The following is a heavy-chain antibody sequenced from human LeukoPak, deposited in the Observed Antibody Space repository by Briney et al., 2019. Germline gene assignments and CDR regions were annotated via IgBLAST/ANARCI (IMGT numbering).Heavy chain of an antibody. CDR3: ARVRGTFDY. CDR2: IYYSGST. D-gene: IGHD1-1*01. Sequence: TSETLSLTCAVYGGSFSGYYWSWIRQHPGKGLEWIGYIYYSGSTYYNPSLKSRVTISVDTSKNQFSLKLSSVTAADTAVYYCARVRGTFDYWGQGTLVTVSS. J-gene: IGHJ4*02. V-gene: IGHV4-31*11. CDR1: GGSFSGYY.